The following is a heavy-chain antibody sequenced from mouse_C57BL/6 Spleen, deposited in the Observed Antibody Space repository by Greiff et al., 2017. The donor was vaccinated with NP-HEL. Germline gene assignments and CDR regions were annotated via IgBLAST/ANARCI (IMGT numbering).Heavy chain of an antibody. D-gene: IGHD1-1*01. Sequence: EVQVVESGGDLVKPGGSLKLSCAASGFTFSSYGMSWVRQTPDKRLEWVATISSGGSYTYYPDSVKGRFTISRDNAKNTLYLQMSSLKSEDTAMYYCARHIDGSSYPFAYWGQGTLVTVSA. CDR3: ARHIDGSSYPFAY. CDR1: GFTFSSYG. V-gene: IGHV5-6*01. CDR2: ISSGGSYT. J-gene: IGHJ3*01.